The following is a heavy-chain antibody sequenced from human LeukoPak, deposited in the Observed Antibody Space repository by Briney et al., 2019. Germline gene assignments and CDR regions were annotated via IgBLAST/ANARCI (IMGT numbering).Heavy chain of an antibody. CDR2: ISPSGTNT. V-gene: IGHV3-23*01. CDR3: AKDTAVILTAPFDS. CDR1: GATFSSYT. D-gene: IGHD2-21*01. J-gene: IGHJ4*02. Sequence: GGSLRLSCAASGATFSSYTMSWVRQAPGKGLEWVSGISPSGTNTYHANSVKGRFTISRDNSNNRLYLQMNSVRAEDTAMYFCAKDTAVILTAPFDSWGQGTLVTVSS.